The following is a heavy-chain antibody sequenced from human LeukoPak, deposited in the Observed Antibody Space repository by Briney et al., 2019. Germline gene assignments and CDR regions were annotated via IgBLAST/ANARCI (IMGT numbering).Heavy chain of an antibody. D-gene: IGHD2-15*01. CDR2: ISYSGST. Sequence: SETLSLTCTVSGGSISNYYWSWIRQPPGKGLEWIGYISYSGSTISNPSLKSRVTISVDTSKNQFSLKLTSVTAADTALYYCARTKLYCSGGSRYSSLDYWGQGTLVTVSS. V-gene: IGHV4-59*01. CDR3: ARTKLYCSGGSRYSSLDY. CDR1: GGSISNYY. J-gene: IGHJ4*02.